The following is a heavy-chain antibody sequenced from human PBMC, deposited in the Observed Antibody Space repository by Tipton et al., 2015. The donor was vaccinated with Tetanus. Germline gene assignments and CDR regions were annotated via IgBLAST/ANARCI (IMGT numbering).Heavy chain of an antibody. CDR3: ARDIVVVAATGYFQH. D-gene: IGHD2-15*01. CDR2: ISYDGSNK. CDR1: GFTFSSYA. Sequence: CAASGFTFSSYAMHWVRQAPGKGLEWVAVISYDGSNKYYADSVKGRFTISRDNSKNTLYLQMNSLGAEDTAVYYCARDIVVVAATGYFQHWGQGTLVTVSS. V-gene: IGHV3-30-3*01. J-gene: IGHJ1*01.